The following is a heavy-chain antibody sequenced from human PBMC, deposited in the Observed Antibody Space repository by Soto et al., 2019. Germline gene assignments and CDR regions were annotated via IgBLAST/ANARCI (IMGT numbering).Heavy chain of an antibody. J-gene: IGHJ5*02. CDR1: GGTFSSYA. CDR2: IIPIFGTA. D-gene: IGHD6-13*01. Sequence: ASVKVSCKASGGTFSSYAISWVRQAPGQGLEWMGGIIPIFGTANYAQKFQGRVTITADESTSTAYMELSSLRSEDTAVYYYARDLYPGIAAAGSNWFDPWGQGTLVTVSS. CDR3: ARDLYPGIAAAGSNWFDP. V-gene: IGHV1-69*13.